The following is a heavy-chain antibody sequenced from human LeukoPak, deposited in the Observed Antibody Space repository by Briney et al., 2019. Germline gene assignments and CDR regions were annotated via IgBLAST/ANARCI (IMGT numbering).Heavy chain of an antibody. CDR2: IYDSGST. V-gene: IGHV4-59*01. D-gene: IGHD6-13*01. CDR3: ARVYYSSSYDYWYFDL. J-gene: IGHJ2*01. Sequence: SETLSLTCTVSGGSISSYYWSWIRQPPGKGLEWIGNIYDSGSTNYNPSLKSRVTVSVDTTKNQFSLKLSSVTAADTAVYYCARVYYSSSYDYWYFDLWGRGTLVTVSS. CDR1: GGSISSYY.